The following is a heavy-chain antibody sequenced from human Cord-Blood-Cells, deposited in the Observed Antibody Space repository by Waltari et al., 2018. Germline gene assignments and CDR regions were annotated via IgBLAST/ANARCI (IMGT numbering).Heavy chain of an antibody. D-gene: IGHD5-12*01. Sequence: QVQLQESGPGLVKPSETLSLTCAVSGYSISSGYSWGWIRQPPGKGLEWIGSIYHSGSTYYNPSLKSRVTISVDTSKNQFSLKLSSVTAADTAVYYCARDDGVYSGYDYYYGMDVWGQGTTVTVSS. V-gene: IGHV4-38-2*02. CDR2: IYHSGST. J-gene: IGHJ6*02. CDR3: ARDDGVYSGYDYYYGMDV. CDR1: GYSISSGYS.